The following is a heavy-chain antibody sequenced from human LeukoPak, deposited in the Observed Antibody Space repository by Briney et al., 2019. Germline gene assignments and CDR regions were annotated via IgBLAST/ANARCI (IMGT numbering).Heavy chain of an antibody. D-gene: IGHD3-10*01. CDR2: INPNSGGT. CDR3: ARDEGYYGSGSYAGTNWFDP. Sequence: GASVKVSCKASGYIFTGYYMHWVRQAPGQGLEWMGWINPNSGGTNYAQKFQGRVTMTRDTSISTAYMELSRLRSDDTAVYYCARDEGYYGSGSYAGTNWFDPWGQGTLVTVSS. J-gene: IGHJ5*02. V-gene: IGHV1-2*02. CDR1: GYIFTGYY.